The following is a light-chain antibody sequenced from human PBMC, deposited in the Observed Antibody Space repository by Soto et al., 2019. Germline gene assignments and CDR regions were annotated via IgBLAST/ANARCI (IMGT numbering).Light chain of an antibody. CDR2: RNN. V-gene: IGLV1-47*01. J-gene: IGLJ3*02. CDR1: SSHIGSNY. CDR3: AAWDDSLSGWV. Sequence: QSVLTQPPSASGTPGQRVTISCSGSSSHIGSNYVYWYQQLPGTAPKLLIYRNNQRPSGVPDRFSGSKSGTSASLAISGLRSEDEADYSCAAWDDSLSGWVFGGGTKVTVL.